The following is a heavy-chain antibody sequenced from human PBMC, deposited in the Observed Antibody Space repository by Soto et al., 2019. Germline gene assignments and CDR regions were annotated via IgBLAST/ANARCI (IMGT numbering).Heavy chain of an antibody. CDR3: ARDLYYDFWSGSNYGMDV. CDR2: IYYSGST. J-gene: IGHJ6*02. D-gene: IGHD3-3*01. CDR1: GGSISSYY. Sequence: PSETLSLTCTVSGGSISSYYWSWIRQPPGKGLEWIGYIYYSGSTNYNPSLKSRVTISVDTSKNQFSLKLSSVTAADTAVYYCARDLYYDFWSGSNYGMDVWGQGTTVTVSS. V-gene: IGHV4-59*01.